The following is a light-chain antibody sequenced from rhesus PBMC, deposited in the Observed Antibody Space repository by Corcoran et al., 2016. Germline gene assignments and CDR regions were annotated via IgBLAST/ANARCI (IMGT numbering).Light chain of an antibody. CDR2: EFS. Sequence: QAALPPPRSVSGSPGQSVTISCTGTSSDIGGYNYVSWYQQHPGTAPKLMIYEFSKRPSGVSDRFSGSKSGNTASLTISGLQAEDEADYYCSSYAGSNTYIFGAGTRLTVL. CDR1: SSDIGGYNY. J-gene: IGLJ1*01. CDR3: SSYAGSNTYI. V-gene: IGLV2-32*02.